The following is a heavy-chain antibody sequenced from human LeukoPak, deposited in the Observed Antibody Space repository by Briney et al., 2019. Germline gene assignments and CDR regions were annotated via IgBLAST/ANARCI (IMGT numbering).Heavy chain of an antibody. CDR2: TFIDGNT. CDR3: TRDFVKPPPGDY. J-gene: IGHJ4*02. Sequence: GGSLRLSCAASGFTISNNYMTWVRQAPGKGLEWVAVTFIDGNTHYADSVKGRFTISRDDSKNTVYLQMNSLRVEDTAVYYCTRDFVKPPPGDYWGQGTLVTVSS. D-gene: IGHD1-14*01. V-gene: IGHV3-66*01. CDR1: GFTISNNY.